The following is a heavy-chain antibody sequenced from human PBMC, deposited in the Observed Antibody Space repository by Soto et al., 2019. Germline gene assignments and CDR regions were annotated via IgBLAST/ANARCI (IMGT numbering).Heavy chain of an antibody. J-gene: IGHJ3*02. CDR3: ARHIARRYYASSGYYYVDDAFDI. Sequence: SETLSLTCTVSCGSISSSSYYWAWIRQPPGKGLEWIGSIYYSGSTYYNPSLKSRVTISVDTSKNQFSLKLSSVTAADTAVYYCARHIARRYYASSGYYYVDDAFDIWGQGTMVT. CDR2: IYYSGST. D-gene: IGHD3-22*01. V-gene: IGHV4-39*01. CDR1: CGSISSSSYY.